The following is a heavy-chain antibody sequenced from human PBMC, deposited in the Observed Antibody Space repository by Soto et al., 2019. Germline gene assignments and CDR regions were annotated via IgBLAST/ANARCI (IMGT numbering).Heavy chain of an antibody. J-gene: IGHJ4*02. CDR2: INAGNGNT. CDR3: ARSQWLRFGVFDY. CDR1: GYTFTSYA. D-gene: IGHD5-12*01. Sequence: QVQLVQSGAEEKKPGASVKVSCKASGYTFTSYAMHWVRQAPGQRLEWMGWINAGNGNTKYSQKFQGRVTITRDTSASTAYMELSSLSSEDTAVYYCARSQWLRFGVFDYWGQGTLVTVSS. V-gene: IGHV1-3*05.